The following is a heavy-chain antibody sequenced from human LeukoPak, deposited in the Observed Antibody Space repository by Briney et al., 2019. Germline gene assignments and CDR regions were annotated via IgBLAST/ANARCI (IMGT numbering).Heavy chain of an antibody. D-gene: IGHD6-19*01. J-gene: IGHJ4*02. CDR3: ARYSSGWQLENFDY. CDR1: GGSISKTNW. V-gene: IGHV4-4*02. Sequence: SETLSLTCAASGGSISKTNWWRWVRQSPGTGLEWIGEIWHSGYTNYNPSLKSRVTISVDTSKNQFSLKLSSVPAAATAVYYCARYSSGWQLENFDYWGQGTLVTVSS. CDR2: IWHSGYT.